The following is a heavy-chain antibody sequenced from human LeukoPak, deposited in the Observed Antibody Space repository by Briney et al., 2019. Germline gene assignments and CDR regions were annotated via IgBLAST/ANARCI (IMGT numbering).Heavy chain of an antibody. CDR2: IHHTGGT. CDR1: DYSISSDTFW. CDR3: VRVTWRGYQHFDY. Sequence: SETLSLTCTVSDYSISSDTFWWARIRQPPGRGLEWIGEIHHTGGTYFNPSHKTRVTISVDTSKNQYSLNLNSVTAADTAVYYCVRVTWRGYQHFDYWGQGTLVTVSS. V-gene: IGHV4-39*07. J-gene: IGHJ4*02. D-gene: IGHD3-3*01.